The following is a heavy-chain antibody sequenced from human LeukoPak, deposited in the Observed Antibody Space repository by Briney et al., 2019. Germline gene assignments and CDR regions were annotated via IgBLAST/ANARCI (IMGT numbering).Heavy chain of an antibody. CDR3: AKAELYGSGSYYSYYFDY. CDR2: ISGSGGST. J-gene: IGHJ4*02. D-gene: IGHD3-10*01. Sequence: GGSLRLSCAASGFTFSNYAMSWVRQAPGKGLEWVSAISGSGGSTYYADSVKGRFTISRDNSKNTLYLQMNSLRAEDTAVYYCAKAELYGSGSYYSYYFDYWDQGTLVTVSS. CDR1: GFTFSNYA. V-gene: IGHV3-23*01.